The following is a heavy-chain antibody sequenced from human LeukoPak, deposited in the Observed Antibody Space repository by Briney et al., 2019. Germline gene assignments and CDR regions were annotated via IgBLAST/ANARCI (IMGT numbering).Heavy chain of an antibody. CDR3: AKSMQWLVDRYYFDY. D-gene: IGHD6-19*01. V-gene: IGHV3-30*18. CDR1: GFTFSSYG. Sequence: PGRSLRLSCAASGFTFSSYGMHWVRQAPGKGLEWVAVISYDGSNKYYADSVKGRFTISRDNSKNTLYLQMNSLRAEDTAVYYCAKSMQWLVDRYYFDYWGQGTLVTVSS. CDR2: ISYDGSNK. J-gene: IGHJ4*02.